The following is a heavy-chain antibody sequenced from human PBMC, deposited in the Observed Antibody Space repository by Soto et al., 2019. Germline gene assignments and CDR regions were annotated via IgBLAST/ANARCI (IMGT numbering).Heavy chain of an antibody. CDR3: ARQLWQPSLYYGMDV. CDR1: GFTFSSYS. CDR2: ISSSSSYI. D-gene: IGHD5-18*01. J-gene: IGHJ6*02. V-gene: IGHV3-21*01. Sequence: GGSLRLSCAASGFTFSSYSMNWVRQAPGKGLEWVSFISSSSSYIYYADSVKGRFTISRDNAKNSLYLQMNSLRVEDTAVYYCARQLWQPSLYYGMDVWGQGTTVTVSS.